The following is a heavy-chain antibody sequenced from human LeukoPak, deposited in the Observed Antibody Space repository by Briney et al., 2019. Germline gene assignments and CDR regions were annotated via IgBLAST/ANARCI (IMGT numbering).Heavy chain of an antibody. CDR3: ARDLYYYDNSGYPGFDY. D-gene: IGHD3-22*01. V-gene: IGHV1-18*01. Sequence: ASVKVSCKASGYTFLTYDTTWVRQAPGQGLEWLGWMCTYNGNTNFAQKFQGRITMTTDTSTNTAYMELTSLKSDDSAVYYCARDLYYYDNSGYPGFDYWGQGTLVTVSS. J-gene: IGHJ4*02. CDR2: MCTYNGNT. CDR1: GYTFLTYD.